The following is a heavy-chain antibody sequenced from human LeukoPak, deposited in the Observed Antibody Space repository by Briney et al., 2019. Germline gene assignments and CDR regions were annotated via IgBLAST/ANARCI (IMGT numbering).Heavy chain of an antibody. J-gene: IGHJ4*02. Sequence: ASVKASCKPSGYTFTGYYMHWVRQPPGQGLEWMGWINPNSGGTNYAQKFQGRVTMTRDTSISTAYMELSRLRSDDTAVYYCARSDGSSGQVDYWGQGTLVIVSA. D-gene: IGHD3-22*01. CDR1: GYTFTGYY. CDR3: ARSDGSSGQVDY. V-gene: IGHV1-2*02. CDR2: INPNSGGT.